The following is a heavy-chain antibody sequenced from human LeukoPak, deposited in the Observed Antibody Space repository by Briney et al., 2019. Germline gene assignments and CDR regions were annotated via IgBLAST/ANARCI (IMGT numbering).Heavy chain of an antibody. CDR3: TTSLGYYYDSSGYYVDY. CDR1: GFTFSNAW. D-gene: IGHD3-22*01. CDR2: IKSKTDGGTT. J-gene: IGHJ4*02. V-gene: IGHV3-15*07. Sequence: TGGSLRLSCAASGFTFSNAWMNWVRQAPGKGLEWVGRIKSKTDGGTTDYAAPVKGRFTISRDDSKNTLYLQMNSLKTEDTAVYYCTTSLGYYYDSSGYYVDYWGQGTLVTVSS.